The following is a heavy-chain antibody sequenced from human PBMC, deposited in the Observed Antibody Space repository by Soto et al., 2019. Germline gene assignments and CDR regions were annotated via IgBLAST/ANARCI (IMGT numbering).Heavy chain of an antibody. CDR2: ISGSGAIT. D-gene: IGHD1-26*01. CDR1: GLIFSAYA. CDR3: AKAFYSGNYYRLDY. V-gene: IGHV3-23*01. Sequence: GGSLRLSCAASGLIFSAYAMTWVRQAPGKGLEWVSTISGSGAITYYADSVKGRFTISRDNSKNTLYLQMNSLRAEDTAVYYCAKAFYSGNYYRLDYWGQGTLVTVSS. J-gene: IGHJ4*02.